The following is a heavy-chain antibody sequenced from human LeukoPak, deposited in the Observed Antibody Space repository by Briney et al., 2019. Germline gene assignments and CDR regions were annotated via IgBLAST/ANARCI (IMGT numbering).Heavy chain of an antibody. CDR1: GYTFTSYD. CDR3: AIGRGGQQLGDY. D-gene: IGHD6-13*01. CDR2: MNPNSGNT. J-gene: IGHJ4*02. Sequence: GSVKVSCKASGYTFTSYDINWVRQATGQGLEWMGWMNPNSGNTGYAQKFQGRVTMTRNTSISTAYMELSSLRSEDTAVYYCAIGRGGQQLGDYWGQGTLVTVSS. V-gene: IGHV1-8*02.